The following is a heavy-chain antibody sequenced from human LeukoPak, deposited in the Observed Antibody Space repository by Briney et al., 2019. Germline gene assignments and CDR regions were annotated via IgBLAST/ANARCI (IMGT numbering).Heavy chain of an antibody. J-gene: IGHJ6*02. D-gene: IGHD2/OR15-2a*01. CDR2: ISGSGGST. V-gene: IGHV3-23*01. CDR3: ARNIAGDYYYGMDV. CDR1: GFTFSSYA. Sequence: GGSLRLSCAASGFTFSSYAMSWVRQAPGKGLEWVSAISGSGGSTYYADSVKGRFTISRDNAKNSLYLQMNSLRAEDTAVYYCARNIAGDYYYGMDVWGQGTTVTVSS.